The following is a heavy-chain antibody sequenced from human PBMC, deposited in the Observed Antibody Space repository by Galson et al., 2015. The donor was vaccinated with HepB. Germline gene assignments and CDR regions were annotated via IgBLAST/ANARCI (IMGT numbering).Heavy chain of an antibody. V-gene: IGHV4-30-4*01. CDR1: GGSISSGDYY. CDR3: ARVMVRGVMESYYFDY. Sequence: GGSISSGDYYWSWIRQPPGKGLEWIGYIYYSGSTYYNPSLKSRVTISVDTSKNQFSLKLSSVTAADTAVYYCARVMVRGVMESYYFDYWGQGTLVTVSS. CDR2: IYYSGST. D-gene: IGHD3-10*01. J-gene: IGHJ4*02.